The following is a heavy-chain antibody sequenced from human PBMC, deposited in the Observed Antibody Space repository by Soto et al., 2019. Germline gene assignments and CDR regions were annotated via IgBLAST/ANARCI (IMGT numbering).Heavy chain of an antibody. V-gene: IGHV4-4*02. CDR1: GGSIRSGNW. CDR3: ARVSGYDFWSGYQGYFAY. J-gene: IGHJ4*01. Sequence: SETLSLTGAVSGGSIRSGNWWIWVRQPPGKGLVWIGGIYHSGSTNYNRSLKSRANISVDKSKKQSSLQLSSVTAADTAVYYCARVSGYDFWSGYQGYFAYWAHGTLVT. D-gene: IGHD3-3*01. CDR2: IYHSGST.